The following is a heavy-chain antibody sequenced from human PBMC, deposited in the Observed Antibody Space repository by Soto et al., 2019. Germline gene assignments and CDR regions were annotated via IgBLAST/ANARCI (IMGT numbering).Heavy chain of an antibody. CDR2: ISCAGTST. J-gene: IGHJ6*02. D-gene: IGHD5-12*01. CDR3: ASDDYSAYGMDV. Sequence: PGGSLRLSCAASGFTLSSYAMHWVRQAPGKGLEWVAVISCAGTSTYYADSVRGRFTISRDNSKDSVYLQMNSLRAEDTAVYYCASDDYSAYGMDVWGQGTTVTVSS. V-gene: IGHV3-30-3*01. CDR1: GFTLSSYA.